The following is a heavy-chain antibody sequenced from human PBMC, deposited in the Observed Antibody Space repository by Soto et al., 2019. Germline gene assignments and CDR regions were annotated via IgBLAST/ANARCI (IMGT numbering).Heavy chain of an antibody. V-gene: IGHV1-69*02. CDR1: GGTFSSYT. CDR2: IIPILGIA. J-gene: IGHJ5*02. Sequence: QVQLVQSGAEVKKPGSSVKVSCKASGGTFSSYTISWVRQAPGQGLEWMGRIIPILGIANYAQKFQGRVTITAGKSTGTAYMELSSLGSGDTAVDYCAGVPAAGGGHAWFDPWGQGTLVTVSS. D-gene: IGHD3-10*01. CDR3: AGVPAAGGGHAWFDP.